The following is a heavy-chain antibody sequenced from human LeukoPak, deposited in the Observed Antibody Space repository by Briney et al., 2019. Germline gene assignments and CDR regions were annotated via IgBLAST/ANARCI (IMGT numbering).Heavy chain of an antibody. CDR1: GFTFSGYA. D-gene: IGHD6-13*01. J-gene: IGHJ4*02. CDR2: FGSDGKT. V-gene: IGHV3-23*01. CDR3: AKDPEEYSSSSVSFDY. Sequence: LSGGSLRLSCAASGFTFSGYAMSWVRQAPGKGLEWVSGFGSDGKTHYAESVQGRFAISRDPSKTTLYLQMNSLRTEDTALYYCAKDPEEYSSSSVSFDYWGQGTLVTVSS.